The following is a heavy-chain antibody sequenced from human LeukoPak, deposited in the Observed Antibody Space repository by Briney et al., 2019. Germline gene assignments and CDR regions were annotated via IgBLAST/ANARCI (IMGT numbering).Heavy chain of an antibody. CDR1: VFTYTRAW. J-gene: IGHJ5*02. CDR2: FRSKSDGGTA. Sequence: PGGSLRLSCAASVFTYTRAWMTVVPQAPGKGLEGLGRFRSKSDGGTADYAAPVKGRFTISRDDSKNSLYLQMTRLNIEDTAVYYCTTRSLWFGGYDPWGQGTLVTVSS. D-gene: IGHD3-10*01. V-gene: IGHV3-15*01. CDR3: TTRSLWFGGYDP.